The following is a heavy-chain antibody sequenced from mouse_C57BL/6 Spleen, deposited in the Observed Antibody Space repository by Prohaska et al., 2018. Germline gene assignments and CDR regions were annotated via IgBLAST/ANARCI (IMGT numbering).Heavy chain of an antibody. CDR2: INPDSSTI. Sequence: EVKLLQSGGGLVQPGGSLKLSCAASGIDFSRYWMSWVRRALGKGLEWIGEINPDSSTINYATSLKDKFIISRDNAKNTLYRQMSKVRSEDTALYYCASPNWDWYFDVWGTGTTVTVSS. D-gene: IGHD4-1*01. V-gene: IGHV4-1*01. CDR1: GIDFSRYW. CDR3: ASPNWDWYFDV. J-gene: IGHJ1*03.